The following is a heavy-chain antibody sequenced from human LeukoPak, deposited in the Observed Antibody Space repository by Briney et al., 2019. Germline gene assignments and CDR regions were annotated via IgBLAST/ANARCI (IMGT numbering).Heavy chain of an antibody. Sequence: ASVKVSCKASGGTFSSYAISWVRQAPGQGLEWMGWMNPNSGNTGYAQKFQGRVTMTRNTSISTAYMELSSLRSEDTAVYYCARGYDSSGYYYAHYYYGMDVWGQGTTVTVSS. J-gene: IGHJ6*02. CDR2: MNPNSGNT. CDR3: ARGYDSSGYYYAHYYYGMDV. V-gene: IGHV1-8*02. CDR1: GGTFSSYA. D-gene: IGHD3-22*01.